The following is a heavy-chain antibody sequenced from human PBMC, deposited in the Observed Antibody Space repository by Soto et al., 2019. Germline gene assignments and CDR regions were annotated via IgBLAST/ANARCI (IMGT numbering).Heavy chain of an antibody. CDR3: AKYWLPPYYYYCMDF. V-gene: IGHV1-18*01. CDR2: ISGYNGDT. CDR1: GYTFTRYG. J-gene: IGHJ6*02. Sequence: ASVKVSCKASGYTFTRYGISWVRQAPGQGLEWMGWISGYNGDTKYAQKFQGRVTMTVDTSTTTAYMELRSLTSDDRAVYYCAKYWLPPYYYYCMDFWGQGTTVTVSS. D-gene: IGHD5-12*01.